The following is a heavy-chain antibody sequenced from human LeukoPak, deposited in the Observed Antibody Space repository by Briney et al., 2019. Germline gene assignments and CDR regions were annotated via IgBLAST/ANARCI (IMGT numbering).Heavy chain of an antibody. CDR3: ARARITMVRGVIIPYYYYMDV. Sequence: SQTLSLTCAISGDSVSSNSAAWNWIRQSPSRGLEWLGRTYYRSKWYNDYAVSVKSRITINPDTSKNQFSLQLNSVTPEDTAVYYCARARITMVRGVIIPYYYYMDVWGKGTTVTISS. CDR2: TYYRSKWYN. CDR1: GDSVSSNSAA. J-gene: IGHJ6*03. D-gene: IGHD3-10*01. V-gene: IGHV6-1*01.